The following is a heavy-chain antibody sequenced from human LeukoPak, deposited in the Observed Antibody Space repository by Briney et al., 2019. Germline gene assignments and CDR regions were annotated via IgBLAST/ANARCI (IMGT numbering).Heavy chain of an antibody. V-gene: IGHV3-21*04. Sequence: GGSLRLSCAASGFTFSSYSMNWVRQAPGKGLEWVSSISSSSSYIYYADSVKGRFTISRDNSKNTLYLQMNSLRAEDTAVYYCATHGYDSSFLDYWGQGTLVTVSS. CDR3: ATHGYDSSFLDY. CDR1: GFTFSSYS. CDR2: ISSSSSYI. J-gene: IGHJ4*02. D-gene: IGHD3-22*01.